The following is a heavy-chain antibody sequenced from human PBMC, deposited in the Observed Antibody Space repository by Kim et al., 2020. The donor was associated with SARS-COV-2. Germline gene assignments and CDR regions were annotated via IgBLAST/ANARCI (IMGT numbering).Heavy chain of an antibody. V-gene: IGHV1-18*01. Sequence: ASVKVSCKASGYTFTNYGMSWVRQAPGQGLEWMGWISGYNGNTNYAQKFQGRVTMTTDTSTNTAYMELRSLRSDDTAVYYCARDVTVTSTYYFDYWGQGT. CDR3: ARDVTVTSTYYFDY. CDR2: ISGYNGNT. D-gene: IGHD4-17*01. CDR1: GYTFTNYG. J-gene: IGHJ4*02.